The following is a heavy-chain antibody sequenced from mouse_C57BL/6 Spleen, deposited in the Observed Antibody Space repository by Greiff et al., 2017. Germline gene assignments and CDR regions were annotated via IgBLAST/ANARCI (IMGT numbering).Heavy chain of an antibody. CDR3: ATLLPGT. CDR2: IYPEDGDT. J-gene: IGHJ2*01. V-gene: IGHV1-82*01. Sequence: QVQLQQSGPELVKPGASVKISCKASGYEFSSSWMNWVKQRPGKGLEWIGRIYPEDGDTNYNRKFKGKATLTADKSSSTAYMQLSILTSEDSAVSFFATLLPGTWGQGTPLTVSS. D-gene: IGHD4-1*01. CDR1: GYEFSSSW.